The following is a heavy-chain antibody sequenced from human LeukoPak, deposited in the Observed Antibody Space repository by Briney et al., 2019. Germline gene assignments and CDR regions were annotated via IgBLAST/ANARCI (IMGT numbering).Heavy chain of an antibody. D-gene: IGHD3-10*02. CDR1: GFTFTSFG. Sequence: ASVKVSYKASGFTFTSFGISWVRQAPGQGLEWMGWISAYDGSTKYGEKFQGRVTMTTDTSTSTAYMEVRSLRSDDTAVYYCARDVRSAGYYGLDVWGQGTTVTVSS. CDR2: ISAYDGST. J-gene: IGHJ6*02. CDR3: ARDVRSAGYYGLDV. V-gene: IGHV1-18*01.